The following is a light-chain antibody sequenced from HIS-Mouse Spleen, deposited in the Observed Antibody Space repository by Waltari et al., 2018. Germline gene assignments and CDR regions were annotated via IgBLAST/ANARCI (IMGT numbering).Light chain of an antibody. J-gene: IGLJ2*01. CDR2: EVS. CDR1: SSDVGGYNY. Sequence: QSALTQPPSASGSPGQSVTISCTGTSSDVGGYNYVSWYQQHPGKAPKLMIYEVSKRHSGVPDRVAGSKSGNTASLTVSGLQAEDEADYYCSSYAGSNNYVVFGGGTKLTVL. V-gene: IGLV2-8*01. CDR3: SSYAGSNNYVV.